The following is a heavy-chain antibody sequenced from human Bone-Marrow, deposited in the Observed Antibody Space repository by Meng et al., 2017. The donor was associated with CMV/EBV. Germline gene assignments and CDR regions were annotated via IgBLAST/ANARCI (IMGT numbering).Heavy chain of an antibody. CDR3: AYLASAARPY. D-gene: IGHD2-2*01. Sequence: GESLKISCAASGFTFSSYAMSWVRQAPGKGLEWVSVIYSGGSTYYADSVKGRFTISRDNSKNTLYLQMNSLRAEDTAVYYCAYLASAARPYWGQGTLVTVSS. J-gene: IGHJ4*02. CDR1: GFTFSSYA. CDR2: IYSGGST. V-gene: IGHV3-53*01.